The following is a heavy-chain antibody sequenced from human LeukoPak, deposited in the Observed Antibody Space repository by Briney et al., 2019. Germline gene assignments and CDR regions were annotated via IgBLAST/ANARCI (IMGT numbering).Heavy chain of an antibody. CDR2: INYSGNT. CDR1: GASMGTNC. D-gene: IGHD2-21*02. J-gene: IGHJ4*01. V-gene: IGHV4-59*01. CDR3: ARSNYGGAWHGGGGYFFNF. Sequence: PSGTLSLTCGVSGASMGTNCWNWIRQSPAKGLEWIAYINYSGNTNYNPSLRSRVTISLDKSRNQFSLSVTAVSAADTAVYYCARSNYGGAWHGGGGYFFNFWGPGTLVTVSS.